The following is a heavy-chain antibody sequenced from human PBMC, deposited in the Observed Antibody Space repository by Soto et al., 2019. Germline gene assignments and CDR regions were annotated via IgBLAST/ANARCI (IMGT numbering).Heavy chain of an antibody. V-gene: IGHV3-23*01. CDR1: GFTFSTYP. CDR3: VKPPVITASYYYYDMDV. Sequence: GGSLRLSCAASGFTFSTYPMSWVRQAPGKGLEWVSGMSGSGISTYYTDSVKGRFTISRDNSKNTVFLQINSLGDEDTAVYYCVKPPVITASYYYYDMDVWGQGTTVTVSS. CDR2: MSGSGIST. J-gene: IGHJ6*02. D-gene: IGHD4-4*01.